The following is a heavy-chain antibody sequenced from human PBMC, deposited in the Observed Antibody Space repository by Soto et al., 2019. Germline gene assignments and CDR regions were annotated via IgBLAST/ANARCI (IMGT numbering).Heavy chain of an antibody. CDR1: GFTFSNYW. V-gene: IGHV3-74*01. D-gene: IGHD2-15*01. J-gene: IGHJ4*02. CDR3: VRTSLVVAVATREDF. Sequence: EVQLVESGGGLVQPGESLRLSCAASGFTFSNYWMHWVRQAPGKGLVWVSRIDSDGSRITYADFVKRRFTISRDNAKNTVYLHMNSLTAEDTAVYYCVRTSLVVAVATREDFWGQGTLVTVSS. CDR2: IDSDGSRI.